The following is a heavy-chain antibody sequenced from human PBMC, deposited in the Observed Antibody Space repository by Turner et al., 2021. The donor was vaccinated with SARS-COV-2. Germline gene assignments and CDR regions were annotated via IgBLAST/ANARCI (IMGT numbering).Heavy chain of an antibody. CDR2: LNSFGTTT. Sequence: GESGGNSVHPGGSLRLSCAASGFPFSTSGMHWVRQAPGKGLEYVSALNSFGTTTFYADSVKGRFTISRDNSKNTLYLQMNSLRAEDTAVYYCARDLMEVGGMDVWGQGTTVTVSS. CDR1: GFPFSTSG. J-gene: IGHJ6*02. V-gene: IGHV3-64*04. D-gene: IGHD3-3*01. CDR3: ARDLMEVGGMDV.